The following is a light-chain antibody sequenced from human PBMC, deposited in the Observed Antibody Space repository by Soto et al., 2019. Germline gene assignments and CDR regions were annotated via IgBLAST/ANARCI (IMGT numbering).Light chain of an antibody. V-gene: IGLV2-23*01. Sequence: QSALTQPASVSGSPGQSITISCTGTSSDVGSWNLVSWYQQHPGKAPKLMISEDSKRPSGVSNRFSGSKSGNTASRTIAGLQAEDEADYYCGSYAGSRTVGFGGGTKLTVL. CDR2: EDS. CDR3: GSYAGSRTVG. CDR1: SSDVGSWNL. J-gene: IGLJ2*01.